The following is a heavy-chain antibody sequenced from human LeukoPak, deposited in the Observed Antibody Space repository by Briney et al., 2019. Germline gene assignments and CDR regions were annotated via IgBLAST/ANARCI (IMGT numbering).Heavy chain of an antibody. V-gene: IGHV1-46*01. CDR2: INPTVGDA. D-gene: IGHD6-13*01. J-gene: IGHJ3*02. CDR1: GYTLTSYY. Sequence: ASVKVSCKASGYTLTSYYMHWVRQAPGQGLEWMGIINPTVGDAIYAQKFQGRVTMTRDMSTSTVYMELSSLRSDDTAVYYCARYGFSSSWQGGWHAFDIWGQGTMVTVSS. CDR3: ARYGFSSSWQGGWHAFDI.